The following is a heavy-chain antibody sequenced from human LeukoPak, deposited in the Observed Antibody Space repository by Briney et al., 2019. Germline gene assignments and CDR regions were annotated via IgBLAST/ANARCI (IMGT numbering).Heavy chain of an antibody. D-gene: IGHD3-22*01. V-gene: IGHV3-23*01. CDR1: GIILSNYG. CDR2: SSGSGGST. Sequence: GGSLRLSCAVSGIILSNYGMSWVRQAPGKGLEWVAGSSGSGGSTNYADSVKGRFTISRDNRKNTLYLQMNSLRVEDTAVYFCAKRGVVIRVILVGFHKEAYYFDSWGQGALVTVSS. CDR3: AKRGVVIRVILVGFHKEAYYFDS. J-gene: IGHJ4*02.